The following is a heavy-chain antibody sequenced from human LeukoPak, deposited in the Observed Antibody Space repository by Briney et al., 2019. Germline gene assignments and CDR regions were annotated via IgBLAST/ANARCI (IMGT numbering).Heavy chain of an antibody. CDR3: ARGLTVDTGWAENFDH. CDR2: INPNSGGT. V-gene: IGHV1-2*02. CDR1: GYTLTGYY. D-gene: IGHD5-18*01. Sequence: ASVKVSFESSGYTLTGYYIHWVRQAPGQGLEWMGWINPNSGGTNYAQRFQGRVTMTRDTSITTAYMELSRLRSDDTAVYDCARGLTVDTGWAENFDHWGQGTLVTVSS. J-gene: IGHJ4*02.